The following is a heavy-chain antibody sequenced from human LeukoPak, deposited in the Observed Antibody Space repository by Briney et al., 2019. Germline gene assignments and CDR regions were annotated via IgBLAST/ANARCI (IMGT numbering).Heavy chain of an antibody. CDR3: AREVSDWRYFDY. D-gene: IGHD3/OR15-3a*01. V-gene: IGHV3-33*01. CDR2: IWYDGSNK. Sequence: PGGSLRLSCAASGFTFSSYGMHGVRQAPGRGLEWVAVIWYDGSNKYYADSVKGRFTISRDNSKNTLYLQMNSLRAEDTAVYYCAREVSDWRYFDYWGQGTLVTVSS. J-gene: IGHJ4*02. CDR1: GFTFSSYG.